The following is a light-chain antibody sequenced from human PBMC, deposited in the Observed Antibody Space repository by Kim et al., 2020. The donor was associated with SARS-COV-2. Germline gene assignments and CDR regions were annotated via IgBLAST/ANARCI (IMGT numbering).Light chain of an antibody. CDR1: QSNSSW. J-gene: IGKJ1*01. Sequence: VRDRDTNPWRGNQSNSSWLAWYQQKPGKAPKHLIYKASSLESGVPSRFSGSGSGTEFTLTISSLQPDDFATYYCQQYSSPPWTFGQGTKVDIK. CDR2: KAS. CDR3: QQYSSPPWT. V-gene: IGKV1-5*03.